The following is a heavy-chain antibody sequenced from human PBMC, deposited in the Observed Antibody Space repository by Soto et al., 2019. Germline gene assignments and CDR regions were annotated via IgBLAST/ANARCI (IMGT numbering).Heavy chain of an antibody. CDR1: GGSISSYY. D-gene: IGHD3-3*01. J-gene: IGHJ6*03. Sequence: PSETLSVTCTVSGGSISSYYWSWSRQPPWKGLEWIGYIYYSGSTNYNPSLKSRVTISVDTSKNQFSLKLSSVTAADTAVYYCATRAADYDFWSGYYSYYYYMDVWGKGTTIT. V-gene: IGHV4-59*08. CDR2: IYYSGST. CDR3: ATRAADYDFWSGYYSYYYYMDV.